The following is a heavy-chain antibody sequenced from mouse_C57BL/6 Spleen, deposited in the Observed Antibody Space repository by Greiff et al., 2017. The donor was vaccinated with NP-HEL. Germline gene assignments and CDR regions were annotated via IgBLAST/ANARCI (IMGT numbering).Heavy chain of an antibody. J-gene: IGHJ2*01. Sequence: VQLQQSGAELVRPGASVKLSCTASGFNIKDDYMHWVKQRPEPGLAWIGWLDPANGDTEYASKFQGKATITADTSSNTAYLQLSSLTSEDTAVYYCTSYYYGSSYFDYWGQGTTLTVSS. V-gene: IGHV14-4*01. D-gene: IGHD1-1*01. CDR1: GFNIKDDY. CDR3: TSYYYGSSYFDY. CDR2: LDPANGDT.